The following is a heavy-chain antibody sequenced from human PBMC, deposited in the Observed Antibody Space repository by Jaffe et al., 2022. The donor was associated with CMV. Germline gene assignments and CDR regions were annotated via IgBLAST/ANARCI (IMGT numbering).Heavy chain of an antibody. CDR3: ARPLTRITMVRGAPFYYYGMDV. J-gene: IGHJ6*02. Sequence: QVQLVQSGAEVKKPGSSVKVSCKASGGTFSSYAISWVRQAPGQGLEWMGGIIPIFGTANYAQKFQGRVTITADESTSTAYMELSSLRSEDTAVYYCARPLTRITMVRGAPFYYYGMDVWGQGTTVTVSS. CDR1: GGTFSSYA. CDR2: IIPIFGTA. V-gene: IGHV1-69*01. D-gene: IGHD3-10*01.